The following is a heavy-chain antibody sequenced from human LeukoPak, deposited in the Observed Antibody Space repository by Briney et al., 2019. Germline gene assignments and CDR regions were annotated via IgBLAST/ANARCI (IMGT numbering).Heavy chain of an antibody. Sequence: PGGSLRLSCAASGFTVSSNYMSWVRQAPGKGLEWVSVIYSGGSTYYADSVKGRFTISRDNSKNTLYLQMNSLRAEDTAVYYCAKDLNIVVVPAASAEYFQHWGQGTLVTVSS. CDR1: GFTVSSNY. D-gene: IGHD2-2*01. CDR3: AKDLNIVVVPAASAEYFQH. J-gene: IGHJ1*01. CDR2: IYSGGST. V-gene: IGHV3-66*01.